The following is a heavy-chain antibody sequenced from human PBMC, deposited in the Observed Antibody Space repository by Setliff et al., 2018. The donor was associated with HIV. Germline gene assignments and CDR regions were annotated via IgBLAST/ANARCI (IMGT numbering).Heavy chain of an antibody. J-gene: IGHJ6*02. V-gene: IGHV1-69*06. D-gene: IGHD1-1*01. Sequence: ASVKVSCKASGGTFSSYAISWVRQAPGQGLEWMGRIIPIFGTANYAQKFQGRVTITADKSTSTAYMELSSLRSEDTAVYYCARNPQPTGTPDYYYYYGMDVWGQGTTVTVSS. CDR2: IIPIFGTA. CDR3: ARNPQPTGTPDYYYYYGMDV. CDR1: GGTFSSYA.